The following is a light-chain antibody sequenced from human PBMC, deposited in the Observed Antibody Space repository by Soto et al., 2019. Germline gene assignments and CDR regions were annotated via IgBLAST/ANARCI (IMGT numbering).Light chain of an antibody. CDR2: GAS. Sequence: EIVLTQSPGTLSLSPGERATLSCRASQSVSSNYIAWYQQNPGQAPRLLIYGASTRATGIPDRFSGSGSGTDFTLTISRLEPEDWAVYFCQQYGRSPPFAFGQGTKVEIK. CDR1: QSVSSNY. CDR3: QQYGRSPPFA. J-gene: IGKJ2*01. V-gene: IGKV3-20*01.